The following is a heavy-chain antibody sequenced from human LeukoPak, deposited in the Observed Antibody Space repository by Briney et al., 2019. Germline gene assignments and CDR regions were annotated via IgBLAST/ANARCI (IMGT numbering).Heavy chain of an antibody. CDR1: GLTFSSSP. Sequence: SGGSLRLSCAASGLTFSSSPMHWVRQTPGRGLEWVAVISYDGGHKYYGDYVRGRFTISRDNAKSTLYLQMNSLRADDTGVYYCARDPGTVATPVAFDIWGQGTRVSVSS. CDR3: ARDPGTVATPVAFDI. V-gene: IGHV3-30*04. CDR2: ISYDGGHK. D-gene: IGHD4-23*01. J-gene: IGHJ3*02.